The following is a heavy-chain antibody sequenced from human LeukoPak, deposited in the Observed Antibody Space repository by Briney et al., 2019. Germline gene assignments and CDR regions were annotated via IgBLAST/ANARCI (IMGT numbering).Heavy chain of an antibody. J-gene: IGHJ5*02. V-gene: IGHV1-2*02. CDR3: ARDSHGSSGYSAGGWFDP. Sequence: GASVKVSCKASGYTFTGYYMHWVRQAPGQGLEWMGWINPNSGGTNHAQKFQGRVTMTRDTSISTAYMELSRLRSDDTAVYYCARDSHGSSGYSAGGWFDPWGQGTLVTVSS. CDR1: GYTFTGYY. D-gene: IGHD3-22*01. CDR2: INPNSGGT.